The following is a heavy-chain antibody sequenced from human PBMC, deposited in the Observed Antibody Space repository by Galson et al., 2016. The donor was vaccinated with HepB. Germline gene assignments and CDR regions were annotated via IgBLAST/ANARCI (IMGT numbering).Heavy chain of an antibody. CDR1: GGTLDSYG. V-gene: IGHV1-69*06. CDR2: IIPIFGTT. J-gene: IGHJ5*02. D-gene: IGHD2-2*03. CDR3: AREGESGYCISTNCYNWFDV. Sequence: SVKVSCKASGGTLDSYGISWVRQAPGQGPEWMGGIIPIFGTTNYAQKFQDRVTITADKSTSTAYMELSSLRSEDTAVYYCAREGESGYCISTNCYNWFDVWGQGTQVTVSS.